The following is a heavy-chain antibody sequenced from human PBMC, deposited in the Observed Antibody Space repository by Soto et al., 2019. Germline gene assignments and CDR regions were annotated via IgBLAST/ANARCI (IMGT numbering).Heavy chain of an antibody. Sequence: PGGSLRLSCAASGFTFSSYGMHWVRQAPGKGLEWVAVISYDGSNKYYADSVKGRFTISRDNSKNTLYLQMNSLRAEDTAVYYCAKAYGFWSGYPYYYGMDVGGQGTTVT. D-gene: IGHD3-3*01. CDR2: ISYDGSNK. V-gene: IGHV3-30*18. J-gene: IGHJ6*02. CDR1: GFTFSSYG. CDR3: AKAYGFWSGYPYYYGMDV.